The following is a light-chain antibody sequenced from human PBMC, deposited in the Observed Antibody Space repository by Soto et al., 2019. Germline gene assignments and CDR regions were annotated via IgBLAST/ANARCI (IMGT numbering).Light chain of an antibody. Sequence: DVVMTQSPLSLPVILGQPTSISCRSSQSLVYSDGNTYLNWFQQRPGQSPRRLIYKVSNRDSGVPDRFTGRGSDTEFSLKITRVEAEDFCIYYCIKGTHWPPTFGQGSKVEIQ. CDR3: IKGTHWPPT. J-gene: IGKJ1*01. CDR2: KVS. V-gene: IGKV2-30*01. CDR1: QSLVYSDGNTY.